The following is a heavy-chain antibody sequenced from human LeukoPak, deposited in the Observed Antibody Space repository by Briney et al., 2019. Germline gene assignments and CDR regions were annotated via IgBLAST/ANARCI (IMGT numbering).Heavy chain of an antibody. CDR2: IYNNGNT. CDR1: GLTVSSDY. V-gene: IGHV3-53*01. D-gene: IGHD3-10*01. J-gene: IGHJ4*02. CDR3: KRGIGRSWSLDN. Sequence: GGSLRLSCAASGLTVSSDYMTWVRQAPGKGLEWVSLIYNNGNTYYADSVRGRFTISRDNSNNTMYLQMNKLSAEDTAKYYWKRGIGRSWSLDNWGQGTLVTVSS.